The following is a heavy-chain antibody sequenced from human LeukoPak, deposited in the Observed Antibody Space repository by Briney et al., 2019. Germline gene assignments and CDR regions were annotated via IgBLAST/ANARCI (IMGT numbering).Heavy chain of an antibody. J-gene: IGHJ4*02. CDR2: IYPGDSDT. Sequence: KTGGSLRLSCKGSGYNFTSYWIGWERQMPGKGLEWMGIIYPGDSDTRYSPSFRGQVTTSADKSISTAYLQWSSLKASDTAMYYRARRPHDYSNYYFDCWGQGTLVTVSS. CDR1: GYNFTSYW. CDR3: ARRPHDYSNYYFDC. V-gene: IGHV5-51*01. D-gene: IGHD4-11*01.